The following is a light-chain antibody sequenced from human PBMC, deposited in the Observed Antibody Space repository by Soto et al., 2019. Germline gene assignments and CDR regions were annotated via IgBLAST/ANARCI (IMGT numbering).Light chain of an antibody. CDR3: AAWDDSLNGYV. J-gene: IGLJ1*01. CDR2: NNN. CDR1: RSNIGTNA. V-gene: IGLV1-44*01. Sequence: QSVLTQPPSASGTPGQRVTISCSGGRSNIGTNAVNWYQQLPGTAPKLLIYNNNQRPSGVSDRFSGSKSGTSASLAISGLQSEDEADYYCAAWDDSLNGYVFGTGTKVTVL.